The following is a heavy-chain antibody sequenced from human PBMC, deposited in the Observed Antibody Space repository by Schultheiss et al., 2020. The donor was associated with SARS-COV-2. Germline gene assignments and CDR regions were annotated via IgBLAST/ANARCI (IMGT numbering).Heavy chain of an antibody. J-gene: IGHJ4*02. V-gene: IGHV3-48*04. CDR3: ARVPGSYYDSSGFDY. CDR1: GFTFSSYS. D-gene: IGHD3-22*01. Sequence: GGSLRLSCAASGFTFSSYSMNWVRQAPGKGLEWVSSISSSGSTIYYADSVKGRFTISRDNAKNSLYLQMNSLRAEDTAVYYCARVPGSYYDSSGFDYWGQGTLVTVSS. CDR2: ISSSGSTI.